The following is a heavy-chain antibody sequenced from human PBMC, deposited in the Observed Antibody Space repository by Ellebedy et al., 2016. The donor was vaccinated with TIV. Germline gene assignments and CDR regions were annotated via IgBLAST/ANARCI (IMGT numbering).Heavy chain of an antibody. D-gene: IGHD1-26*01. J-gene: IGHJ3*01. CDR2: ISGTGHSV. Sequence: PGGSLRLSCVVSGLTSFTSAMGWVRQAPGRGLEWVSSISGTGHSVHYADSVKGRFTIARDSSKKTVSLQMSSLRADDTAVYYCAKEIRTGSGAGFDVWGQGTMVTVSS. V-gene: IGHV3-23*01. CDR3: AKEIRTGSGAGFDV. CDR1: GLTSFTSA.